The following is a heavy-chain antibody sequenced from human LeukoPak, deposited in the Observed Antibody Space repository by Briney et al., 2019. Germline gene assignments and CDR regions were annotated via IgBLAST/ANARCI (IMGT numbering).Heavy chain of an antibody. CDR1: GFTFSSYA. Sequence: PGGSLRLSCAASGFTFSSYAMSWVRQAPGKGLEWVSAISGSGGSTYYADSVKGRFTISRDNSKNTLYLQMNSLRAEDTVVYYCARDLNYEGLFDYWGQGTLVTVSS. J-gene: IGHJ4*02. CDR2: ISGSGGST. CDR3: ARDLNYEGLFDY. D-gene: IGHD4-11*01. V-gene: IGHV3-23*01.